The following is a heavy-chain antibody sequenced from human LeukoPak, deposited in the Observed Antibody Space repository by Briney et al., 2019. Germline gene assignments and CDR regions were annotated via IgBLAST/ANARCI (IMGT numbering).Heavy chain of an antibody. D-gene: IGHD3-3*01. CDR2: ISYDGSNK. Sequence: PGGSLRLSCVVSGFNFDNFAMHWVRQPLGKGLEWVAVISYDGSNKYYADSVKGRFTISRDNAKNSLYLQMNSLRAEDTAVYYCARTHYYDFWSGLPLVYYMDVWGKGTTVTVSS. V-gene: IGHV3-30*04. CDR1: GFNFDNFA. J-gene: IGHJ6*03. CDR3: ARTHYYDFWSGLPLVYYMDV.